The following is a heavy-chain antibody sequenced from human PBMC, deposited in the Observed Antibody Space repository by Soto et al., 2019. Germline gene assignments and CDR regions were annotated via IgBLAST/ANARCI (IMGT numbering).Heavy chain of an antibody. CDR1: GFTFSSYA. CDR3: AVYEGVY. J-gene: IGHJ4*02. V-gene: IGHV3-30-3*01. CDR2: ISYDGSNK. Sequence: QVQLVESGGGVVQPGRSLRLSCAASGFTFSSYAMHWVRQAPGKGLEWVAVISYDGSNKYYADSVKGRFTISRDNSKNTLYLQMNSLRAEDTAVYYCAVYEGVYWGQGTLVTVSS. D-gene: IGHD3-16*01.